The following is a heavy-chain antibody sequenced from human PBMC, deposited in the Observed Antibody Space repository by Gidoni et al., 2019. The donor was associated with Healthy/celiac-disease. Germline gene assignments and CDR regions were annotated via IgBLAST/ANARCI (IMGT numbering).Heavy chain of an antibody. CDR1: GFTLDDEG. CDR2: INWNCGST. V-gene: IGHV3-20*04. J-gene: IGHJ4*02. D-gene: IGHD6-13*01. CDR3: ARDAVPEKDSSSWYYFDY. Sequence: EVQLVESGGGVVRPGGSLRRACAASGFTLDDEGMSWVRQAPGKGLEWVSGINWNCGSTGYADSVKGRFTISRDNAKNSLYLQMNSLRAEDTALYYCARDAVPEKDSSSWYYFDYWGQGTLVTVSS.